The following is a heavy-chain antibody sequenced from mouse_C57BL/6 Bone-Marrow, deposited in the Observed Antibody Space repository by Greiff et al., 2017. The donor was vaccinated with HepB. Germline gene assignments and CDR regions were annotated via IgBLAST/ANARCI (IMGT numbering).Heavy chain of an antibody. CDR3: ASPITTVVADWYFDV. CDR1: GYSFTDYN. V-gene: IGHV1-39*01. Sequence: EVKLVESGPELVKPGASVKISCKASGYSFTDYNMNWVKQSNGKSLEWIGVINPNYGTTSYNQKFKGKATLTVDQSSSTAYMQLNSLTSEDSAVYYCASPITTVVADWYFDVWGTGTTVTVSS. J-gene: IGHJ1*03. D-gene: IGHD1-1*01. CDR2: INPNYGTT.